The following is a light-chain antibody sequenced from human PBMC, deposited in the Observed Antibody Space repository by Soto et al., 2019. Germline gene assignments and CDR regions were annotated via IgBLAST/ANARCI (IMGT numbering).Light chain of an antibody. CDR3: QQYGISPVP. CDR2: GAS. J-gene: IGKJ1*01. V-gene: IGKV3-20*01. CDR1: ETVSSSY. Sequence: EIVLTQSPGTLSLSPGERATLSCRASETVSSSYLGWYQRKPGQAPRLLIYGASSRATGIPERFSGSGSGTDFTLTISRLEPEDFAVYYCQQYGISPVPFGQGTKVDIK.